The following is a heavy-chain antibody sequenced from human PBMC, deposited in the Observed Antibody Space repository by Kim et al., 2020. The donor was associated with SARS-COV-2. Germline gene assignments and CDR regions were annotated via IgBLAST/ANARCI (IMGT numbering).Heavy chain of an antibody. V-gene: IGHV1-2*02. CDR1: GYTFTGYF. CDR3: ARSHRFRGVDTAMVLTYYYYMDV. J-gene: IGHJ6*03. CDR2: INPNSGGT. D-gene: IGHD5-18*01. Sequence: ASVKVSCKASGYTFTGYFMHWVRQAPGQGLEWMGWINPNSGGTNYAQKFQGRVTMTRDTSISTAYMELSRLRSDDTAVYYCARSHRFRGVDTAMVLTYYYYMDVWGKGTTVTVSS.